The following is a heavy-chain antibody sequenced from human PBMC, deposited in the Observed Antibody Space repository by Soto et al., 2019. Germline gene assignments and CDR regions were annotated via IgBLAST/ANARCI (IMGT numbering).Heavy chain of an antibody. CDR1: GGTFSSYT. V-gene: IGHV1-69*02. J-gene: IGHJ5*02. D-gene: IGHD3-10*01. CDR2: IIPILGIA. CDR3: AIEPIWFGELFRFDP. Sequence: QVQLVQSGAEVKKPGSSVKVSCKASGGTFSSYTISWVRQAPGQGLEWMGRIIPILGIANYAQKFQGRVTITADKSTSTAYMELSSLSSEDTAVYYCAIEPIWFGELFRFDPWGQGTLVTVSS.